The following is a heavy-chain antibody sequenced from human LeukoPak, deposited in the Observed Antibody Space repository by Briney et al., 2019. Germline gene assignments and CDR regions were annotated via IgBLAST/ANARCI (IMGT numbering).Heavy chain of an antibody. V-gene: IGHV4-39*07. CDR1: GGSISSSSYY. CDR3: ARGVSYYYDSSGSYYFDY. D-gene: IGHD3-22*01. Sequence: SETLSLTCTVSGGSISSSSYYWGWIRQPPGKGLEWIGSIYYSGSTYYNPSLKSRVTISVDTSKNQFSLKLRSVTAADTAVYYCARGVSYYYDSSGSYYFDYWGQGTLVTVSS. J-gene: IGHJ4*02. CDR2: IYYSGST.